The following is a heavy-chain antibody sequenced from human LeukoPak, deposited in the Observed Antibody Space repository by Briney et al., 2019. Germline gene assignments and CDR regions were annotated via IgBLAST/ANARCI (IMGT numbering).Heavy chain of an antibody. Sequence: PGGSLRLSCAASGFTFSDYYMSWIRQAPGKGLEWVANIKRDGSEKYYVDSVKGRFSISRDNAKNSLYLQMNSLRAEDTAVYYCARDWSTFDYWGQGTLVTVSS. CDR2: IKRDGSEK. CDR3: ARDWSTFDY. CDR1: GFTFSDYY. J-gene: IGHJ4*02. V-gene: IGHV3-7*05.